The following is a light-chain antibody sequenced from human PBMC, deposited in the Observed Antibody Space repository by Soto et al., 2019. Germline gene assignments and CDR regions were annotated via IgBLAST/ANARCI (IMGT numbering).Light chain of an antibody. CDR2: ANN. V-gene: IGLV1-40*01. CDR3: QSFDSRLSAPV. J-gene: IGLJ2*01. CDR1: SSNIGSPFD. Sequence: QAVVTQPPSVSGAPAQRVTISCTGNSSNIGSPFDVHWYQHLPGTAPRLLIYANNNRPSGVPDRFSGSKSGTSASLAITGLQGDDEADYYCQSFDSRLSAPVFGGGTKLTVL.